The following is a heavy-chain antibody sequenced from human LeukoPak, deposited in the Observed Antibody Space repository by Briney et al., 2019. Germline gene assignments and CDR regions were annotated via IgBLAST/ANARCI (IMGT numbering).Heavy chain of an antibody. CDR3: AKGGYCSSTSCYGVYYYYMDV. V-gene: IGHV3-21*04. CDR1: GFTFSSYS. J-gene: IGHJ6*03. Sequence: GGSLRLSCAASGFTFSSYSMNWVRQAPGKGLEWVSSISSSSSYIYYADSVKGRFTISRDNAKNSLYLQMNSLRAEDTAVYYCAKGGYCSSTSCYGVYYYYMDVWGKGTTVTVSS. CDR2: ISSSSSYI. D-gene: IGHD2-2*01.